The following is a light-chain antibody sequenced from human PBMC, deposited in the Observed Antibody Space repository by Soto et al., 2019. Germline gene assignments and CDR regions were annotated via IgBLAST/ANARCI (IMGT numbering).Light chain of an antibody. CDR2: AAS. J-gene: IGKJ1*01. CDR3: LQDYNYPLT. CDR1: QAIRND. Sequence: AIQMTQSPSSLSTSVGNRVTITCRASQAIRNDLGWYQKKPGKAPKLLIYAASILQSGVPSRFIGRGYGTDFTLTISSLQPEDIATYYCLQDYNYPLTFGQGTKVEIK. V-gene: IGKV1-6*01.